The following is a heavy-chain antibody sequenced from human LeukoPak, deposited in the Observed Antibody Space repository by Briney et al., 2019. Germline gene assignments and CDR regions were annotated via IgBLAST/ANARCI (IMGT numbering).Heavy chain of an antibody. CDR2: VNTDGSTT. Sequence: GGSLRLSCVASGFIFRDYWMHWVRQAPGKGLVWVSRVNTDGSTTSYADSVKGRFTISRDNAKNTVYLQMNSLRAEDTALYYCARGIQLWHYDAFDVWGQGTMVTVSS. V-gene: IGHV3-74*01. CDR3: ARGIQLWHYDAFDV. CDR1: GFIFRDYW. J-gene: IGHJ3*01. D-gene: IGHD5-18*01.